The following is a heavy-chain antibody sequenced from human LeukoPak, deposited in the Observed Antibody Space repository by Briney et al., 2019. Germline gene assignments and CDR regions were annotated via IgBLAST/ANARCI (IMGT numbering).Heavy chain of an antibody. J-gene: IGHJ6*03. D-gene: IGHD6-6*01. CDR3: ARDGSLAARLRYYYYYYMDV. Sequence: PGGSLRLSCAASGFTFSSYAMSWVRQSIGKGLECVAKIQEDGSEMHYVDSVKGRFTISRDNAKNSLYLQMNSLRAEDTAVYYCARDGSLAARLRYYYYYYMDVWGKGTTVTVS. CDR2: IQEDGSEM. V-gene: IGHV3-7*01. CDR1: GFTFSSYA.